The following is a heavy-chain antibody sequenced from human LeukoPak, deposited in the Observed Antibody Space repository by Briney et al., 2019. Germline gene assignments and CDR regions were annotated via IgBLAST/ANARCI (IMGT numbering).Heavy chain of an antibody. V-gene: IGHV3-7*05. Sequence: GGSLRLSCAASGFTISNYWMAWVRQAPGKGLEWVANMNQDGREKYYVDSVKGRFTISRDNAMNSLYLQMNSLRDEDTAVYYCATYCSGGNCYRFDYWGQGILVTVSS. CDR3: ATYCSGGNCYRFDY. J-gene: IGHJ4*02. CDR2: MNQDGREK. D-gene: IGHD2-15*01. CDR1: GFTISNYW.